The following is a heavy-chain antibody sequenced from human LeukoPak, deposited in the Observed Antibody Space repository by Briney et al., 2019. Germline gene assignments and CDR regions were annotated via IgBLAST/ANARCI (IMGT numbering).Heavy chain of an antibody. CDR1: GGSISVYY. D-gene: IGHD3-9*01. CDR3: ARGLPSGLRYFDWLASARSNWFDP. J-gene: IGHJ5*02. CDR2: IYNSGST. V-gene: IGHV4-59*12. Sequence: SETLSLTCTVSGGSISVYYWSWIRQPPGKGLEWIGYIYNSGSTNYNPSLKSRVTISVDTSKNQFSLKLSSVTATDTAVYYCARGLPSGLRYFDWLASARSNWFDPWGQGTLVTVSS.